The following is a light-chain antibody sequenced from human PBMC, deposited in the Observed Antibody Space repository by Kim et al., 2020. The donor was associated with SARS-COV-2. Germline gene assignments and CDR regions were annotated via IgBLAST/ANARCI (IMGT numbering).Light chain of an antibody. CDR2: YVS. CDR1: SSDVGGYNY. V-gene: IGLV2-14*04. Sequence: GQSITISCTGTSSDVGGYNYVSWYQQHPGKAPKLMIYYVSKRPSGVSNRFSGSKSGNTASLTISGLQAEDEADYYCSSYTSSSTWVFGGGTQLTVL. J-gene: IGLJ3*02. CDR3: SSYTSSSTWV.